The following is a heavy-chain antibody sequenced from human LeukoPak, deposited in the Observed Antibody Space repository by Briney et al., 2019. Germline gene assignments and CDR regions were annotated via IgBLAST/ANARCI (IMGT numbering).Heavy chain of an antibody. J-gene: IGHJ4*02. CDR3: AKVLSPNYYFDY. Sequence: GGCLRLSCAASGFTFSSYAMSWVRQAPGEGLEWVSAISGSGGSTYYADSVKGRFTISRDNSKNTLYLQMNSLRAEDTAVYYCAKVLSPNYYFDYWGQGTLVTVSS. CDR1: GFTFSSYA. CDR2: ISGSGGST. D-gene: IGHD4/OR15-4a*01. V-gene: IGHV3-23*01.